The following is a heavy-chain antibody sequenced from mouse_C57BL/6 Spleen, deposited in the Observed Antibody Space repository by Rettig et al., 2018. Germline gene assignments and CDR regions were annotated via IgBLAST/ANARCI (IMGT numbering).Heavy chain of an antibody. Sequence: LEWIGWIDPVNGDTEYASKFQGKATITADTSSNTAYLQLSSLTSEDTAVYYCSTLRTWGQGTSVTVSS. CDR2: IDPVNGDT. CDR3: STLRT. V-gene: IGHV14-4*01. D-gene: IGHD2-12*01. J-gene: IGHJ4*01.